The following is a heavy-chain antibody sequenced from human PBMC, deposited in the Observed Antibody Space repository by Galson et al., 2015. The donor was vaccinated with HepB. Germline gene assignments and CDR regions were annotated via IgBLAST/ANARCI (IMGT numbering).Heavy chain of an antibody. CDR1: GFTFSDYA. J-gene: IGHJ4*02. CDR2: IWYDGSNK. Sequence: SLRLSCAASGFTFSDYAMHWVRQAPGKGLEWVAVIWYDGSNKYYADSVEGRFTVSRDDSKNTLYLQMNSLGAGDTAVYYCTRSDAYCRRSSCYFVEYWGQGTLVTVSS. V-gene: IGHV3-33*01. D-gene: IGHD2-2*01. CDR3: TRSDAYCRRSSCYFVEY.